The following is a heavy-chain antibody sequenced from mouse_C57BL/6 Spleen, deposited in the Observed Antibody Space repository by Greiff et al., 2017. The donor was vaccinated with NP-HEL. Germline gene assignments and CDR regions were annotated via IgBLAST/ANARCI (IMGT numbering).Heavy chain of an antibody. V-gene: IGHV1-69*01. J-gene: IGHJ3*01. CDR3: ARRSLWDWFAY. D-gene: IGHD6-1*01. Sequence: QVQLQQPGAELVMPGASVKLSCKASGYTFTSYWLHWVKQRPGQGLEWIGEIDPSDSYTNYNQKFKGKSTLTVDKSSSTAYMQLSSLTSEDSAVYYWARRSLWDWFAYWGQGTLVTVSA. CDR2: IDPSDSYT. CDR1: GYTFTSYW.